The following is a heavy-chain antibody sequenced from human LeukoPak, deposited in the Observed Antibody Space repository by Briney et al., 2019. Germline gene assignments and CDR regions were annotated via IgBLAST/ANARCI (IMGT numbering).Heavy chain of an antibody. CDR1: GYTFSAFY. J-gene: IGHJ4*02. CDR3: GRGAYYDSSGYHIGY. Sequence: ASVKVSCKTSGYTFSAFYMHWVRQAPGQGLEWMGWINPNSGGTNYAQKFQGRVTMTRDTSISTAYMELSRLRSDDTAVYYCGRGAYYDSSGYHIGYWGQGTLVTVSS. CDR2: INPNSGGT. D-gene: IGHD3-22*01. V-gene: IGHV1-2*02.